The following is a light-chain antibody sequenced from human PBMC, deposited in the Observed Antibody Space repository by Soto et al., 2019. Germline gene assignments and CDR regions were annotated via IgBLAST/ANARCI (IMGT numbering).Light chain of an antibody. CDR2: GAS. J-gene: IGKJ4*01. CDR3: QQNNKWPPVT. Sequence: EVVMTQSPATVSVSPGEGVTLSCRASQTISNDLAWYQHKPGQAPRLLIYGASTRATGVPARFSVGGSGTEFTLTISSLQSEDFAFYYCQQNNKWPPVTFGGGTKVEIK. CDR1: QTISND. V-gene: IGKV3-15*01.